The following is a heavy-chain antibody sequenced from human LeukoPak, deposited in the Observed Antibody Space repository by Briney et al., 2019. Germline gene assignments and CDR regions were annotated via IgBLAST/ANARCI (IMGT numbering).Heavy chain of an antibody. Sequence: SETLSLTCAVYGGSFSGYYWSWIRQPPGKGLEWIGEINHSGSTNYYPSLKSRVTISVDTSKNQFSLKLSSVTAADSAVYFCARHDSYGINNGFDVWGQGTTVTVS. V-gene: IGHV4-34*01. CDR3: ARHDSYGINNGFDV. CDR2: INHSGST. CDR1: GGSFSGYY. J-gene: IGHJ6*02. D-gene: IGHD3-10*01.